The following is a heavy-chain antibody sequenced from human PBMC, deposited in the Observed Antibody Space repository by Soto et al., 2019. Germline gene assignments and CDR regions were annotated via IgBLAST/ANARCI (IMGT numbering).Heavy chain of an antibody. CDR3: AKPSYDFWGGYYHPFDG. Sequence: QVKLVESGGGVVQPGRSLRLSCAVSGFTFCSYGLHWVRQAPGKGLEWVALIWYDGSSKFYADSVKGRFTISRDNSKNTLALEMRSLRAEDTAMYYRAKPSYDFWGGYYHPFDGWGKGTLVTVSS. J-gene: IGHJ4*02. CDR1: GFTFCSYG. D-gene: IGHD3-3*01. V-gene: IGHV3-33*06. CDR2: IWYDGSSK.